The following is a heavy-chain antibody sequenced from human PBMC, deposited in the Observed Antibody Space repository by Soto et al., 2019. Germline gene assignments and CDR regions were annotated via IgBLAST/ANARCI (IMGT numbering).Heavy chain of an antibody. J-gene: IGHJ6*03. D-gene: IGHD2-15*01. CDR2: IYSGGRT. V-gene: IGHV3-66*01. Sequence: EVQLVESGGGLVQPGGSLRLSCAASGFTVSSNYMSWVRQAPGKGLEWVSVIYSGGRTYYADSVKGRFTISRDNSKNTLYLQINILRAEDTAVYYCARDVCSGGSCSDLYYYYYMDVWGKGTTVTVSS. CDR1: GFTVSSNY. CDR3: ARDVCSGGSCSDLYYYYYMDV.